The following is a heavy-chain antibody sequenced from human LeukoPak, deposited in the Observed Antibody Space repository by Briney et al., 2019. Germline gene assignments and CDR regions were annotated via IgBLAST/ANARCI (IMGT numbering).Heavy chain of an antibody. J-gene: IGHJ5*02. V-gene: IGHV4-59*01. D-gene: IGHD1-26*01. Sequence: SETLSLTCTVSSGSTSNYYWSWIRQPPGKGLEWIGYIYYSGSTNYNPSLKSRVTISVDTSKNQFSLKLSSVTAADTAVYYCARVLRWELPEGRWFDPWGQGTLVTVSS. CDR3: ARVLRWELPEGRWFDP. CDR2: IYYSGST. CDR1: SGSTSNYY.